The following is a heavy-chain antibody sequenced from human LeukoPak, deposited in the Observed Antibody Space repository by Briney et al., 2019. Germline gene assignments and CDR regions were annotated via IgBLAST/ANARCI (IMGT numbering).Heavy chain of an antibody. J-gene: IGHJ4*02. Sequence: SETLSLTCTVSGGSISSYYWSWIRQPPGKGLEWIGYIYYSGSTNYNPSLKSRVTISVDTSKNQFSLKLSSVTAADTAVYYCARSLRYGDYFDYWGQGTLVGVSS. D-gene: IGHD4-17*01. CDR3: ARSLRYGDYFDY. V-gene: IGHV4-59*08. CDR2: IYYSGST. CDR1: GGSISSYY.